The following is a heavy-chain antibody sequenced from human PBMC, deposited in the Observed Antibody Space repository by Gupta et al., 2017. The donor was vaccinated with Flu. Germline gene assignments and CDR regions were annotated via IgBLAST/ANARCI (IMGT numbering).Heavy chain of an antibody. J-gene: IGHJ4*02. CDR3: ARGRERSDYGGNPLPY. CDR2: INAGNGNT. CDR1: GYTFTSYA. Sequence: QVQLVQSGAEVKKPGASVKVSCKASGYTFTSYAMHWVRQAPGQRLEWMGWINAGNGNTKYSQKFQGRVTITRDTSASTAYMELSSLRSEDTAVYYCARGRERSDYGGNPLPYWGQGTLVTVSS. D-gene: IGHD4-23*01. V-gene: IGHV1-3*01.